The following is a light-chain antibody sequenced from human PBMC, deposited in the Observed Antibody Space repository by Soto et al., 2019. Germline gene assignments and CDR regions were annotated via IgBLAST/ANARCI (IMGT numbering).Light chain of an antibody. CDR1: QSVSSSY. CDR2: GAS. CDR3: QQYGSAPSGYT. V-gene: IGKV3-20*01. Sequence: EIVLTQSPGTLSLSPGERATLSCRASQSVSSSYLAWYQQKPGQAPRLLIYGASSRATGIPDRFSGSGSGTDFNLTISRLEPEDFAVYYCQQYGSAPSGYTFGQGTKLEIK. J-gene: IGKJ2*01.